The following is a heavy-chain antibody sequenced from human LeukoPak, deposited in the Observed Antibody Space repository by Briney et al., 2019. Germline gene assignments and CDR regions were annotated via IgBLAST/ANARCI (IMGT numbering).Heavy chain of an antibody. D-gene: IGHD3-16*01. V-gene: IGHV3-53*01. CDR3: ARGDFGPDAFDI. J-gene: IGHJ3*02. Sequence: GGSLRLSCAASGFTVSSNYMSWVRKAPGKGVEWVSVIYSGGSTYYADPVKGRFTISRDNSKNTLYLQMNSLRAEDTAVYYCARGDFGPDAFDIWGQGTMVTVSS. CDR2: IYSGGST. CDR1: GFTVSSNY.